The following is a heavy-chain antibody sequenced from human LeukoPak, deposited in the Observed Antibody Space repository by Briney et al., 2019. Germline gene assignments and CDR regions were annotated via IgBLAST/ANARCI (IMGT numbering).Heavy chain of an antibody. J-gene: IGHJ4*02. V-gene: IGHV3-7*01. CDR2: IKQDGSEK. CDR1: GFTFSSYW. Sequence: GGSLRLSCAASGFTFSSYWMNWVRQAPGKGLEWVANIKQDGSEKYYVDSVKGRFTISRDNAKNSLYLQMNSLRAEDTAVYYCAREIPDFWSGYYTNYFDYWGQGTLVTVSS. CDR3: AREIPDFWSGYYTNYFDY. D-gene: IGHD3-3*01.